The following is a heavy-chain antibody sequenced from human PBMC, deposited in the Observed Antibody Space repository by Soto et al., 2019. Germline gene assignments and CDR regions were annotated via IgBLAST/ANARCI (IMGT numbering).Heavy chain of an antibody. CDR2: IYRSGSA. J-gene: IGHJ4*02. CDR1: GGTLSGHD. D-gene: IGHD3-16*01. V-gene: IGHV4-4*07. Sequence: SEALCLTCTGSGGTLSGHDWSLIRQPDGKGLEWIGRIYRSGSANFNPSLKSRVTMSVDTSKNQFSLNLRSVTAADTAVYYCARWDHVSGYFDCWGQGTLVTVS. CDR3: ARWDHVSGYFDC.